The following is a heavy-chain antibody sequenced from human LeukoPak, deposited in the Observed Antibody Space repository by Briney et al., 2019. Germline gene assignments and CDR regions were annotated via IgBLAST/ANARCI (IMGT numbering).Heavy chain of an antibody. Sequence: GGSLRLSCAASGFTVSSNYIGWVRQTPGKGLQWVSLIYSGGSAYYADSGKGRFTNTRDNSKNTLYLQMNSLGAEDTAVYYCARAWSSGWYCGPWGQGTLVTVSS. CDR1: GFTVSSNY. CDR2: IYSGGSA. J-gene: IGHJ5*02. CDR3: ARAWSSGWYCGP. V-gene: IGHV3-66*01. D-gene: IGHD6-19*01.